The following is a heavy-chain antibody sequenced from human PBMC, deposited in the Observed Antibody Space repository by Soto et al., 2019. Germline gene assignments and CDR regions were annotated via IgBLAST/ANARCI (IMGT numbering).Heavy chain of an antibody. V-gene: IGHV4-30-2*01. CDR3: ARYCSGGSCYLFDY. D-gene: IGHD2-15*01. Sequence: PSETLSLTCAVSGGSISSGGYSWSWIRQPPGKGLEWIGYIYHSGSTYYNPSLKSRVTISVDRSKNQFSLKLSSVTAADTAVYYCARYCSGGSCYLFDYWGQGTLVTVSS. CDR1: GGSISSGGYS. CDR2: IYHSGST. J-gene: IGHJ4*02.